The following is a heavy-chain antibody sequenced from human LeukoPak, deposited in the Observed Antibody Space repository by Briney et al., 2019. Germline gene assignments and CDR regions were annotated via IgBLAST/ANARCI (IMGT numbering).Heavy chain of an antibody. J-gene: IGHJ4*01. D-gene: IGHD6-13*01. Sequence: GGSLRLSCSESGVTFFTYARRGVGQAPGKGLEWVSIISGGGDSTQYADSVKGRFTVSRDNSKNTLYLQMNTPRVEDTAVYYCSKDSPLPQQPIDDWGQGTMVTVSS. V-gene: IGHV3-23*01. CDR2: ISGGGDST. CDR3: SKDSPLPQQPIDD. CDR1: GVTFFTYA.